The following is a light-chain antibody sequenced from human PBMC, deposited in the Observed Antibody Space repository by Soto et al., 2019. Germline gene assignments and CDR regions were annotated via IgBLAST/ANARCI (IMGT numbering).Light chain of an antibody. Sequence: EIVMTQSQGTLSVSLGERVTLSCRASQSVSRNLAWYQQRPGQVPRLLFYAASTRATDVPGTFSGSGSGTEFTLTISSLQSEDFAVYYCQQFEKWPFTFGQGTKLEIK. J-gene: IGKJ2*01. CDR1: QSVSRN. CDR2: AAS. CDR3: QQFEKWPFT. V-gene: IGKV3-15*01.